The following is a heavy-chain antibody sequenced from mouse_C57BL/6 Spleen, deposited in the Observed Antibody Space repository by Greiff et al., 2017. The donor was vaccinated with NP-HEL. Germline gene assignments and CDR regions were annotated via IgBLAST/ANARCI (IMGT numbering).Heavy chain of an antibody. Sequence: QVQLKQPGAELVRPGSSVKLSCKASGYTFTSYWMDWVKQRPGQGLEWIGNIYPSDSETHYNQKFKDKATLTVDKSSSTAYMQLSSLTSEDSAVYYCARGPIYYYGSSYLYFDYWGQGTTLTVSS. J-gene: IGHJ2*01. CDR2: IYPSDSET. V-gene: IGHV1-61*01. D-gene: IGHD1-1*01. CDR3: ARGPIYYYGSSYLYFDY. CDR1: GYTFTSYW.